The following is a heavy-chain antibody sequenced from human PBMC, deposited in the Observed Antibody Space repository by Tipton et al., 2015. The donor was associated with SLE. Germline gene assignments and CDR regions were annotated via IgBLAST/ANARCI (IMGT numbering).Heavy chain of an antibody. CDR2: INPSGGSS. J-gene: IGHJ4*02. D-gene: IGHD6-13*01. CDR3: ARGSAAGPSFDY. V-gene: IGHV1-46*01. CDR1: GYTFTSYHY. Sequence: QVQLVQSGAEVKKPGASVKVSCMASGYTFTSYHYMHWVRQAPGQGLEWMGIINPSGGSSSYAQKFQGRVTMTRDTSTSAVYMELSSLRSEDTAVYYCARGSAAGPSFDYWGQGTLVIVSS.